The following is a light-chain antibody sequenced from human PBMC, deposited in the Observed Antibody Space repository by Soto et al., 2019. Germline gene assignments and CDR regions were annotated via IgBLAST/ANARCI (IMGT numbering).Light chain of an antibody. Sequence: QSVLTQPPSASGTPGQRVTISCSGSSSNIGSNTVNWYQQLPGTAPKLLVYRITQRPSGVPDRVSASKSGTSASLAISGLRPEDEADYYCAAWDDSLGGVLFGGGTQLTVL. CDR3: AAWDDSLGGVL. CDR2: RIT. J-gene: IGLJ3*02. CDR1: SSNIGSNT. V-gene: IGLV1-44*01.